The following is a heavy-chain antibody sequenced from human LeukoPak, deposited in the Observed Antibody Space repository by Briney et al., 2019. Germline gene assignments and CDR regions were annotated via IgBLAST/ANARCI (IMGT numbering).Heavy chain of an antibody. CDR2: ISSSSSTI. CDR3: AKVVSGYYPGDAFDI. V-gene: IGHV3-48*01. D-gene: IGHD3-3*01. CDR1: GFTFSSYS. Sequence: GGSLRLSCAASGFTFSSYSMNWVRQAPGKGLEWVSYISSSSSTIYYADSVKGRFTISRDNAKNSLYLQMNSLRAEDTAVYYCAKVVSGYYPGDAFDIWGQGTMVTVSS. J-gene: IGHJ3*02.